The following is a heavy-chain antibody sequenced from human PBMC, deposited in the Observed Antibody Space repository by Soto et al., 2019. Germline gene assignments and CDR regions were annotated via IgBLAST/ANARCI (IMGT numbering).Heavy chain of an antibody. D-gene: IGHD3-9*01. CDR1: GFTFSSYA. CDR3: ARHSSHILTGYYNYFDY. CDR2: IYPGDSDT. Sequence: GGSLRLSCADSGFTFSSYAMSWVRQMPGKGLEWMGIIYPGDSDTRYSPSFQGQVTISADKSISTAYLQWSSLKASDTAMYYCARHSSHILTGYYNYFDYWGQGTLVTVSS. V-gene: IGHV5-51*01. J-gene: IGHJ4*02.